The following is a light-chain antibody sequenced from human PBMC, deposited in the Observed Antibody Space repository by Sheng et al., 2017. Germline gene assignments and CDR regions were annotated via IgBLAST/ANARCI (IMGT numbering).Light chain of an antibody. CDR3: QQYVTSRT. CDR1: QTLSSFS. CDR2: GTS. J-gene: IGKJ1*01. Sequence: EIVLTQSPGTLSFSPGEGATLSCRASQTLSSFSLAWYQQKPGQAPRLLISGTSSRATGIPDRFSGSGSGTDFTLTITRLEPEDSALYYCQQYVTSRTFGQGTKVEIK. V-gene: IGKV3-20*01.